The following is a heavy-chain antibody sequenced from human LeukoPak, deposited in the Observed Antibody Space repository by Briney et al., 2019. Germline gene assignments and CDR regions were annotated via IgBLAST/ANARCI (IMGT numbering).Heavy chain of an antibody. CDR2: ISGSGDST. D-gene: IGHD3-10*01. J-gene: IGHJ4*02. CDR1: GFTFSSNS. Sequence: GGSLRPSCAASGFTFSSNSMTWVRQTPGKGLEWVSGISGSGDSTFYADSVKGRFTISRDNSRNTLYLQMSSLRPEDTAVYYCTKRSGFGDDWGQGTLVTVSS. CDR3: TKRSGFGDD. V-gene: IGHV3-23*01.